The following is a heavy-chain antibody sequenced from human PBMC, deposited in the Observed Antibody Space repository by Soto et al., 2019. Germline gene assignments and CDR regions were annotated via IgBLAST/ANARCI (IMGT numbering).Heavy chain of an antibody. CDR1: GFTFSSYA. CDR3: ARDGFAGYFYGMDV. V-gene: IGHV3-33*01. CDR2: IWDDGSNK. Sequence: QVQLVESGGGAVQPGKSLRLSCAASGFTFSSYAMHWVRQAPGKGLEWVAVIWDDGSNKYYADSVKGRFSISRDNSKNTLYLQMTSLRAEDTAVYYCARDGFAGYFYGMDVWGQGTTVTVSS. J-gene: IGHJ6*02. D-gene: IGHD2-21*01.